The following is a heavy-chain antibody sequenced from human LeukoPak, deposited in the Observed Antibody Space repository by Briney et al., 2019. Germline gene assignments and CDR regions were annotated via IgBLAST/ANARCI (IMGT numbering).Heavy chain of an antibody. J-gene: IGHJ5*02. CDR2: VYYSGST. V-gene: IGHV4-39*01. Sequence: SETLSLTCTVSGGSISSSSYYWDWIRQPPGKGLEWIGGVYYSGSTYYSPSLKSRVTISVDTSKNQFSLKLSSVTAADTAVYYCARSTYSIKNWYDPWGQGTLVTVSS. CDR1: GGSISSSSYY. D-gene: IGHD6-13*01. CDR3: ARSTYSIKNWYDP.